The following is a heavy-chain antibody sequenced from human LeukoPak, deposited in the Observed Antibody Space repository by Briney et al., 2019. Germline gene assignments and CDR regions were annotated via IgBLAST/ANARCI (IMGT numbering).Heavy chain of an antibody. Sequence: RGASIQICGEGAGSIFTSYWSGGGRQLAGEGLGWVGIIYPGDSDTRYSPSFQGQVTISADKSISTAYLQWSSLKASDTAMYYCARLTTDYGDYAPDAFDIWGQGTMVTVSS. CDR3: ARLTTDYGDYAPDAFDI. V-gene: IGHV5-51*01. CDR2: IYPGDSDT. J-gene: IGHJ3*02. D-gene: IGHD4-17*01. CDR1: GSIFTSYW.